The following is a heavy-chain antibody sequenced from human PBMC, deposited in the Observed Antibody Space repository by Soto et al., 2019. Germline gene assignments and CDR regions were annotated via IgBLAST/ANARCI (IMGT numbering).Heavy chain of an antibody. V-gene: IGHV1-69*13. CDR2: IIPIFGTA. Sequence: ASVKVSCKDSGGTFSSYAISWVRQAPGQGLEWMGGIIPIFGTANYAQKFQGRVTITADESTSTAYMELSSLRSEDTAVYYCARGLLHGMDVWGQGTTVTVSS. CDR1: GGTFSSYA. J-gene: IGHJ6*02. CDR3: ARGLLHGMDV.